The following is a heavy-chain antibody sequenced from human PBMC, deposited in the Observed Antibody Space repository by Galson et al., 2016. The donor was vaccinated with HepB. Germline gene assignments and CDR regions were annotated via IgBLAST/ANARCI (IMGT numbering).Heavy chain of an antibody. D-gene: IGHD6-19*01. Sequence: SETLSLTCTVSGASISGYYLSWIRQPPGKGLEWIGYIYYSGRTNYDPSLTSRVTISVDTSKTQFSLKLSSVTAADTAVYYCARDDSGGWYGFHYGMDVWGQGTTVTVSS. CDR1: GASISGYY. CDR3: ARDDSGGWYGFHYGMDV. J-gene: IGHJ6*02. V-gene: IGHV4-59*01. CDR2: IYYSGRT.